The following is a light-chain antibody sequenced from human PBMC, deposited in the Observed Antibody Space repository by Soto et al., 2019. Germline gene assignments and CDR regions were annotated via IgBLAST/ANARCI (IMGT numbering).Light chain of an antibody. CDR1: TSNIGSNY. CDR3: ATWDDSLNGFYV. V-gene: IGLV1-47*01. J-gene: IGLJ1*01. Sequence: QAVVTQPPSASGTPGQGVTISCSGSTSNIGSNYVYWYQQLPGTAPKLLIYRNNQRPSGVPDRFSGSKSGTSASLAISGLRSDDEADYFCATWDDSLNGFYVFGTGTKLTVL. CDR2: RNN.